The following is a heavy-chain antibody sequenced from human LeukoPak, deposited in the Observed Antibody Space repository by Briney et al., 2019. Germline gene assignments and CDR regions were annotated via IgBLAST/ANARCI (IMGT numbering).Heavy chain of an antibody. D-gene: IGHD6-19*01. V-gene: IGHV1-46*01. CDR2: INPSGGST. J-gene: IGHJ3*02. CDR3: ARAPASGWQQPDPFDI. Sequence: ASVKVSCKASGYTFTSYYMHWVRQAPGQGLEWMGIINPSGGSTSYAQKFQGRVTMTRDMSTSTVYMELSSLRSEDMAVYYCARAPASGWQQPDPFDIWGQGTMVTVSS. CDR1: GYTFTSYY.